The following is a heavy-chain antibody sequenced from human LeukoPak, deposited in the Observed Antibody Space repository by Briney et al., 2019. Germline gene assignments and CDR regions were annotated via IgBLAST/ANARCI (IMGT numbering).Heavy chain of an antibody. D-gene: IGHD3-10*01. J-gene: IGHJ4*02. CDR2: ISGSGGST. V-gene: IGHV3-23*01. CDR1: GFTFSSYA. Sequence: PGGSLRLPCAASGFTFSSYAMSWVRQAPGKGLEWVSAISGSGGSTYYADSAKGRFTISRDNSKNTLYLQMNSLRAEDTAVHYCAKSLRLPMVRGGTFDYWGQGTLVTVSS. CDR3: AKSLRLPMVRGGTFDY.